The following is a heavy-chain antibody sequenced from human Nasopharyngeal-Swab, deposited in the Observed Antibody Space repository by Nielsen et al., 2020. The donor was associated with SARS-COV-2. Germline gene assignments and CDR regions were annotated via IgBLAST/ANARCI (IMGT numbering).Heavy chain of an antibody. J-gene: IGHJ6*02. Sequence: GESLKISCAASGFTFSSYAMHWVRQAPGKGLEWVALIWYIGDNKYYADSVKGRFTISRDNSKNTLYLQMNRLRAEDTAVYYCAADIVVLPAVNLGDYYALDVWGPGTTVTVSS. CDR2: IWYIGDNK. CDR1: GFTFSSYA. D-gene: IGHD2-2*01. V-gene: IGHV3-33*01. CDR3: AADIVVLPAVNLGDYYALDV.